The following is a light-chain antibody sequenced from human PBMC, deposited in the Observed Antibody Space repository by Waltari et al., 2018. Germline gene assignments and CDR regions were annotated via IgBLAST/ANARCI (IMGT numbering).Light chain of an antibody. Sequence: QSALTQPASVSGSPGQSITISCTGTSSDVGGYNYVSWYQQHPGKAPKLTLYDVSKRPSGVSNRFSGSKSGNTASLTISGLQAEDEADYYCSSYTSSRVFGGGTKLTVL. V-gene: IGLV2-14*01. CDR2: DVS. CDR1: SSDVGGYNY. J-gene: IGLJ3*02. CDR3: SSYTSSRV.